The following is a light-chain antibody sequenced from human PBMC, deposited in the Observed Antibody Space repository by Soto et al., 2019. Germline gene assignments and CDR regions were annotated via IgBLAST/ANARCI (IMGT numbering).Light chain of an antibody. CDR3: SSYTTSTTLEVV. CDR2: EVS. CDR1: SSDVGGYNS. Sequence: QSVLTQPASVSGSPGQSITISCTGTSSDVGGYNSVSWYQHHPGKAPKLMIFEVSNRPSGVSNRFSGSKSGNTASLTISGLQAEDEADYYCSSYTTSTTLEVVFGGGTKVTVL. V-gene: IGLV2-14*01. J-gene: IGLJ2*01.